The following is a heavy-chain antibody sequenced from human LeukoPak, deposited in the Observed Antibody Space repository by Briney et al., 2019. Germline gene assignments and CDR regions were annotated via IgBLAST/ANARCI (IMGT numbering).Heavy chain of an antibody. Sequence: GGSLRLSCAASGFTFSDFWVEWFRQAPGKGLEWVANINKDGSGKYYVDSVTGRFSISRDNAKNSLSLQMNSLRAEDTALYYCAKGSHDSRPYYFDFWGQEILVTVSS. J-gene: IGHJ4*02. D-gene: IGHD3-3*01. V-gene: IGHV3-7*03. CDR2: INKDGSGK. CDR1: GFTFSDFW. CDR3: AKGSHDSRPYYFDF.